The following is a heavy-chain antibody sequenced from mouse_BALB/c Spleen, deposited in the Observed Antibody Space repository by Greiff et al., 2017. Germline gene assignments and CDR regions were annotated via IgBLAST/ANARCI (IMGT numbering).Heavy chain of an antibody. V-gene: IGHV5-17*02. CDR3: VRGGSGGDYYAMDY. D-gene: IGHD3-2*02. J-gene: IGHJ4*01. Sequence: EVQLVESGGGLVQPGGSRKLSCAASGFTFSSFGMHWVRQAPEKGLEWVAYISSGSGTTYYADTVKGRFTITGDNPLNTPFLQMTSLMSEDTAVYYCVRGGSGGDYYAMDYWGQGTSVTVSS. CDR1: GFTFSSFG. CDR2: ISSGSGTT.